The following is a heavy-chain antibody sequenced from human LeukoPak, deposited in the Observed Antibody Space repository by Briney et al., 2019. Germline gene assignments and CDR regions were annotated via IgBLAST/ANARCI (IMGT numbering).Heavy chain of an antibody. V-gene: IGHV3-33*01. Sequence: GGSLRLSCAASGFNFNDSGMHWVRQAPGKGLEWVAVIWYDGSEKYYADSVKGRLTISRDNSKNTLYLQMNSLRADDTAVYYCARDGYYGSGRPFDYGGQGALVSVSS. CDR2: IWYDGSEK. CDR3: ARDGYYGSGRPFDY. CDR1: GFNFNDSG. J-gene: IGHJ4*02. D-gene: IGHD3-10*01.